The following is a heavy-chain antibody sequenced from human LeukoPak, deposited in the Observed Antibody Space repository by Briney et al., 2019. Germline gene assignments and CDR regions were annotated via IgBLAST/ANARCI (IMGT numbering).Heavy chain of an antibody. CDR1: GYSFTSYW. CDR3: ARRYSDSWYVFDY. D-gene: IGHD6-13*01. CDR2: IYPGDSAT. J-gene: IGHJ4*02. V-gene: IGHV5-51*01. Sequence: GESLKISCEGSGYSFTSYWIGWVRQMPGKGLEWMRIIYPGDSATRNSPSFQGQVTISADKSISTAYLQWSSLKASDTAMYYCARRYSDSWYVFDYWGQGTLVIVSS.